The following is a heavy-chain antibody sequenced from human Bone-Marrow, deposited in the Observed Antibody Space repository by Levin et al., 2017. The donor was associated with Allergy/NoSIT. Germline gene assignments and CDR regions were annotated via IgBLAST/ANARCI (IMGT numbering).Heavy chain of an antibody. Sequence: PGGSLRLSCEASGFTFDDYTMHWVRQAPGKGLEWVSLISWDGTLTFYGDSVKGRFTISRDNSKNSLYLQLSSLTTGDTAFYYCARGESADVVGTIVSWGQGTLVTVSS. D-gene: IGHD5-12*01. CDR1: GFTFDDYT. V-gene: IGHV3-43*01. CDR3: ARGESADVVGTIVS. J-gene: IGHJ5*01. CDR2: ISWDGTLT.